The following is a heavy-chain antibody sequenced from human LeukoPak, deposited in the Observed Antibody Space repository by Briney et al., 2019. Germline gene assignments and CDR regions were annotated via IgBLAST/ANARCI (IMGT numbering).Heavy chain of an antibody. CDR1: GFTFSRYG. J-gene: IGHJ4*02. CDR3: AKDSNWAFDY. Sequence: GGSLRLSCGASGFTFSRYGMHWVRQAPGKGLEWVTYIRKDGSDKYYADSVKGRFTISRDSSKNMVYLQMNSLRAEDTAVYYCAKDSNWAFDYWGQGTLVTVSS. CDR2: IRKDGSDK. D-gene: IGHD7-27*01. V-gene: IGHV3-30*02.